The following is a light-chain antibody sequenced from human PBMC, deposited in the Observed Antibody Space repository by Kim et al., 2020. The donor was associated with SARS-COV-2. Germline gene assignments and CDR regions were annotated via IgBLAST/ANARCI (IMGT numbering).Light chain of an antibody. Sequence: SSELTQDPAVSVALGQTVRITCQGDSLRSYYASWYQQKPGQAPIVVISGKNNRPSGIPDRFSGSRSGNTASLTITGAQAEDEADYCCSSRDSNGYVLFGGGTKLTVL. CDR1: SLRSYY. J-gene: IGLJ2*01. CDR3: SSRDSNGYVL. V-gene: IGLV3-19*01. CDR2: GKN.